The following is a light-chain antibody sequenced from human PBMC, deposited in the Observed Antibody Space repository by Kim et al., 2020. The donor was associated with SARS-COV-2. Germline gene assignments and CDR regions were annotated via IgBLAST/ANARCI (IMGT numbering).Light chain of an antibody. Sequence: ASVGDRVTITCRASQDIANSLAWYQQKPGTVPKVLIYGASTLQSGVPSRFSGSGSGTEFTLTIGSLQTEDVATYFCQKYNSAPWTFGPGTKVDIK. J-gene: IGKJ1*01. CDR3: QKYNSAPWT. CDR1: QDIANS. V-gene: IGKV1-27*01. CDR2: GAS.